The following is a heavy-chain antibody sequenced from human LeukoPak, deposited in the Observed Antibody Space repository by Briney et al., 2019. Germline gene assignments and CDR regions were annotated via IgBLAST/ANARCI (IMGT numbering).Heavy chain of an antibody. Sequence: PSETLSLTCAVYGGSFSGYYWSWIRQPPGKGLEWIGEINHSGSTNYNPSIKSRVTISVDTSKNQFSLKLSSVTAADTAVYYCARKWEYSSSWIFDYWGQGTLVTVSS. J-gene: IGHJ4*02. V-gene: IGHV4-34*01. CDR1: GGSFSGYY. D-gene: IGHD6-13*01. CDR3: ARKWEYSSSWIFDY. CDR2: INHSGST.